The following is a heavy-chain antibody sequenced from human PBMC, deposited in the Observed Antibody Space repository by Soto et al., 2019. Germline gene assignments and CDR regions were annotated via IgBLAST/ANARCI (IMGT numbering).Heavy chain of an antibody. V-gene: IGHV3-23*01. J-gene: IGHJ5*02. CDR3: AQTPQSIYWFDP. CDR2: ISAGGGNT. CDR1: GFSFSSYA. Sequence: EVQLLESGGGLVQPGGSLRLSCAASGFSFSSYAMSWVRQAPGKGLEWVSAISAGGGNTYYRDSVKGRFTISRDNSKNTLYLQMNSLRAEDTAVYFCAQTPQSIYWFDPWGQGTLVTVSS.